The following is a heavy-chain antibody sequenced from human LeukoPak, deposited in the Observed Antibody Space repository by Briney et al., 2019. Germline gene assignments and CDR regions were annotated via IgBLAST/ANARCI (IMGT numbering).Heavy chain of an antibody. CDR2: INLNSGGT. V-gene: IGHV1-2*02. CDR3: ARGERGGYFDWLSYPLFDY. CDR1: GYTFTGYY. J-gene: IGHJ4*02. Sequence: ASVKVSCKASGYTFTGYYMHWVRQAPGQGLEWMGWINLNSGGTNYAQKFQGRVTMTRDTSISTAYMELSRLRSDDTAVYYCARGERGGYFDWLSYPLFDYWGQGTLVTVSS. D-gene: IGHD3-9*01.